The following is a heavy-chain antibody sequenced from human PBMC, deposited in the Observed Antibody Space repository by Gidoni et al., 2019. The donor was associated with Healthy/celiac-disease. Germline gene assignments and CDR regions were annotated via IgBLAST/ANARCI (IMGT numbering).Heavy chain of an antibody. J-gene: IGHJ6*03. D-gene: IGHD6-25*01. CDR2: IYHRGST. CDR1: GYAISSGYY. V-gene: IGHV4-38-2*01. Sequence: QGQLQESGPGLGKPSETLSLTCDVPGYAISSGYYWGWIRQPPGKGREWIGSIYHRGSTYYNPSLKSRVTISVDTSKNQFSLKLRSVTAADTAVYYCARVPPGERDMDVWGKGTTVPVSS. CDR3: ARVPPGERDMDV.